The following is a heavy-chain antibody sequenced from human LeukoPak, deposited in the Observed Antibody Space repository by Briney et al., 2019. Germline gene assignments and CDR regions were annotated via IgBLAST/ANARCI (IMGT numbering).Heavy chain of an antibody. D-gene: IGHD3-3*01. V-gene: IGHV1-3*01. CDR1: GYTFTSYA. Sequence: ASVKVSCKASGYTFTSYAMHWVRQAPGQRLEWMGWINAGNGNTKYSQEFQGRVTITRDTSASTAYMELSRLRSDDTAVYYCARDGGRYDFWSGYSPYYYMDVWGKGTTVTISS. J-gene: IGHJ6*03. CDR2: INAGNGNT. CDR3: ARDGGRYDFWSGYSPYYYMDV.